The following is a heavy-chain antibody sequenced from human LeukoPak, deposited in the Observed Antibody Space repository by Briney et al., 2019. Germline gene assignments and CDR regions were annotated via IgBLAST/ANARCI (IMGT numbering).Heavy chain of an antibody. CDR1: GFTFSSYW. CDR2: INSDGSST. CDR3: ARGGSSSWYGS. D-gene: IGHD6-13*01. Sequence: PGGSLRLSCAASGFTFSSYWMHRVRQAPGKGLVWVSRINSDGSSTSYADSVKGRFTISRDNAKNTLYLQMNSLRAEDTAVYYCARGGSSSWYGSWGQGTLVTVSS. J-gene: IGHJ4*02. V-gene: IGHV3-74*01.